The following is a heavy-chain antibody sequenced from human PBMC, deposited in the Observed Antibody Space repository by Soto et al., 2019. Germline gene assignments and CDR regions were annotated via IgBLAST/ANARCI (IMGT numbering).Heavy chain of an antibody. CDR3: AREIMPLTNDWYFDL. D-gene: IGHD2-8*01. CDR2: IFDSGST. J-gene: IGHJ2*01. CDR1: GGSISGGVHP. Sequence: QVQLQESGPGLVKPSETLSLTCTVSGGSISGGVHPWSWIRQPPGKGLEWIGHIFDSGSTYYNPSLKSRLTISVDTSKNQFSLRLSSVTAADTAVYYCAREIMPLTNDWYFDLWGRGTLVTVSS. V-gene: IGHV4-30-4*01.